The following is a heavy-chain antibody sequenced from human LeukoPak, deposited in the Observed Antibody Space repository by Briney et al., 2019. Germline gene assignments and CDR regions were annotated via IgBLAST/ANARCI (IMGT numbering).Heavy chain of an antibody. CDR2: ISYDGSNK. J-gene: IGHJ4*02. Sequence: PGRSLRLSCAASGFTFSSYGMHWVRQAPGKGLEWVAVISYDGSNKYYADSVKGRFTISRDNSKNTLYLQMNSLRAEDTAVYYCARDFMGIAVAGTGITFDYWGQGTLVTVSS. D-gene: IGHD6-19*01. V-gene: IGHV3-30*19. CDR3: ARDFMGIAVAGTGITFDY. CDR1: GFTFSSYG.